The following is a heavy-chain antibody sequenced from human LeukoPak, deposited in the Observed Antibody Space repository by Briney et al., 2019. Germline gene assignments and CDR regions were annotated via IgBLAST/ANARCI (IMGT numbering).Heavy chain of an antibody. J-gene: IGHJ4*02. CDR2: ARNRRNGYST. CDR1: GFTFSGHY. V-gene: IGHV3-72*01. CDR3: ARIMRVDYGTYYFDY. Sequence: PGGSLRLSCAASGFTFSGHYIDWVRQAPGKGLEWVGRARNRRNGYSTQYAASVKGRFTFSRDDSENTVYLQMNSLKTEDTAVYFCARIMRVDYGTYYFDYWGPGTLVTVSS. D-gene: IGHD4/OR15-4a*01.